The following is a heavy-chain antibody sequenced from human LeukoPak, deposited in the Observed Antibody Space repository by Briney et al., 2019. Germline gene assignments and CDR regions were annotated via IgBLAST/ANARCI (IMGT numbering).Heavy chain of an antibody. D-gene: IGHD5-12*01. CDR2: IYYSGST. V-gene: IGHV4-59*01. CDR3: ARVRGYSGYILDY. Sequence: PSETLSLTCTVSGGSISSYYWSWIRQPPGKGLEWIGYIYYSGSTNYNPSLKSRVTISVDTSKNQFSLKLSSVTAADTAVYYCARVRGYSGYILDYWGQGTLVTVSS. CDR1: GGSISSYY. J-gene: IGHJ4*02.